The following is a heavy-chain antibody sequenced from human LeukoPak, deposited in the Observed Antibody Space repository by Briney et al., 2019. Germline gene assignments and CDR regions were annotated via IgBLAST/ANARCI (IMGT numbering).Heavy chain of an antibody. J-gene: IGHJ4*02. V-gene: IGHV3-15*04. CDR2: TVSEIDGGTT. CDR1: GFTFNYAW. Sequence: GGSLRLSCAASGFTFNYAWMSWVRQVPGKGLEWVGQTVSEIDGGTTDHAAPVKGRFTISRDDSKSTLYLQMNSLKTEDTAVYYCTRDAPDEGTRRSGKPGWGQGTLVTVSS. CDR3: TRDAPDEGTRRSGKPG. D-gene: IGHD2-15*01.